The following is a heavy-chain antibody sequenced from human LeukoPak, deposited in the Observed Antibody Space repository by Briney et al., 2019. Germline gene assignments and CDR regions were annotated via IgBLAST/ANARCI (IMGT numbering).Heavy chain of an antibody. V-gene: IGHV3-21*04. CDR2: ISSSSSYI. CDR3: ARGGTSGSFYKKSGEIDY. J-gene: IGHJ4*02. D-gene: IGHD3-10*01. CDR1: GFTFSSYS. Sequence: GSLRLSCAASGFTFSSYSMNWVRQAPGKGLEWVSSISSSSSYIYYADSVKGRLTISRDNAKNSLYLQMNSLRAEDTAVYYCARGGTSGSFYKKSGEIDYWGQGTLVTVSS.